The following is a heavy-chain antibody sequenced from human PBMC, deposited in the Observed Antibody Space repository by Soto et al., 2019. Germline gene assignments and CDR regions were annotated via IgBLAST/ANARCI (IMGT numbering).Heavy chain of an antibody. Sequence: SETLSLTCGVSSGYISTIAWWSWVRQPPGKGLEWIGETSHSGITNYNPSLKSRVIISIDRSENQVSLKLSSVTAADTAVYFCARHDTSDYLLLQHWGHGTQVTVSS. CDR3: ARHDTSDYLLLQH. V-gene: IGHV4-4*02. CDR2: TSHSGIT. J-gene: IGHJ1*01. D-gene: IGHD4-17*01. CDR1: SGYISTIAW.